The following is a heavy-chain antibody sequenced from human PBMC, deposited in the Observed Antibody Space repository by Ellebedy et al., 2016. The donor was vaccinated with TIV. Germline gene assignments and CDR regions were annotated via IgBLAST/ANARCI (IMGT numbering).Heavy chain of an antibody. CDR3: ARQYNYGTSGYYVDY. CDR1: GGSISSYY. CDR2: IYHNGNT. D-gene: IGHD3-22*01. J-gene: IGHJ4*02. Sequence: MPSETLSLTCTVSGGSISSYYWTWIRKPPGKGLEWIGNIYHNGNTNYNHSLKSRVTISVDTSKNKFSLKLSSVTAADTAVYYCARQYNYGTSGYYVDYWGQGTLLTVSS. V-gene: IGHV4-59*08.